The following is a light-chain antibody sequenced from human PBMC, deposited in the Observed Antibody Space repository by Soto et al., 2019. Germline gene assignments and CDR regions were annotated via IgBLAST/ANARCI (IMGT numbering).Light chain of an antibody. J-gene: IGLJ2*01. Sequence: QSVLTQPPSVSGTPGQRVTISCTGSSSNIGAGYDVHWYQQLPGTAPKLLIYGNSNRPSGVPDRFSGYKSGTSASLAITGLQAEDEADYYCQSYDSSLSAVVFGGGTKLTV. CDR2: GNS. V-gene: IGLV1-40*01. CDR1: SSNIGAGYD. CDR3: QSYDSSLSAVV.